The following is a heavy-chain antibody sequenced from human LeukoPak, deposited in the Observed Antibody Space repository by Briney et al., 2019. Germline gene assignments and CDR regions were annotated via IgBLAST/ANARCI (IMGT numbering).Heavy chain of an antibody. CDR3: ARGDRAVAGAWGWFDP. CDR2: IYTSGCT. D-gene: IGHD6-19*01. CDR1: GGSISSFY. V-gene: IGHV4-4*07. J-gene: IGHJ5*02. Sequence: SETLSLTCTVSGGSISSFYWSWIRQSAGKGLEWIGRIYTSGCTNYNPSLKTRVTMSVDTSKNQFSLKLSSVTAADTAVYYCARGDRAVAGAWGWFDPWGQGTLVTVSS.